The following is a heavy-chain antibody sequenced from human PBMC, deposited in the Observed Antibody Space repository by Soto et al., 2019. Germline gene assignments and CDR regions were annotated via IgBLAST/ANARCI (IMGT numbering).Heavy chain of an antibody. D-gene: IGHD1-26*01. J-gene: IGHJ4*01. CDR2: TKLDGSDQ. CDR3: ARLESGSLDL. Sequence: GGSRRLACAASAFTFVKYCIDWVRHPPGKGLEWVGHTKLDGSDQYYVASVKGRFTISRDNAHNSLYLQMNSLRDEDTAMYYCARLESGSLDLWGHGTLVTVSS. CDR1: AFTFVKYC. V-gene: IGHV3-7*01.